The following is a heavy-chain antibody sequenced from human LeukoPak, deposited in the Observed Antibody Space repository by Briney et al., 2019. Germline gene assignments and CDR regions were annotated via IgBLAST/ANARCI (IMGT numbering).Heavy chain of an antibody. V-gene: IGHV3-7*01. Sequence: GGSLRLSCAAAGFRFSNYWMTWVRQAPEKGLEWLARIKTDGSETYYVDSVKGRFTISRDNAKSSLYLQMNSLRVEDTAVYHCVRFGPDHDMGLWGQGTTDTVS. CDR1: GFRFSNYW. CDR3: VRFGPDHDMGL. CDR2: IKTDGSET. J-gene: IGHJ6*02. D-gene: IGHD3-16*01.